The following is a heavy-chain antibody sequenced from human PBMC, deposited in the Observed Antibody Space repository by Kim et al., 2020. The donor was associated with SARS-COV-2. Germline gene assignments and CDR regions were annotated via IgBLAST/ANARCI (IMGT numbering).Heavy chain of an antibody. V-gene: IGHV3-11*05. J-gene: IGHJ3*01. CDR1: GFIFSDYY. CDR2: IGGSGNYT. CDR3: ARDFDLLTGCQLDGVDV. D-gene: IGHD3-9*01. Sequence: GGSLRLSCVASGFIFSDYYMSWIRQAPGKGLEWVSYIGGSGNYTYSAGSVKGRFAISRDNAKNSVYLQMSSLRVEDTGVYYCARDFDLLTGCQLDGVDV.